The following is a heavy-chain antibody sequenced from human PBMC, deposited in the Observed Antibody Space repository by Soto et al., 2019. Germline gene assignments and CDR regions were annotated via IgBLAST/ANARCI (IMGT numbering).Heavy chain of an antibody. D-gene: IGHD6-6*01. J-gene: IGHJ4*02. CDR2: INHSGST. CDR1: GGSVSGYY. CDR3: ASPPQGGSSSNYFEY. V-gene: IGHV4-34*01. Sequence: SETLSLMCAVYGGSVSGYYWSWIRQPPGKGLEWIGEINHSGSTNYNPSLKSRVTISVDTSKNQFSLKLSSVTAADTAVYYCASPPQGGSSSNYFEYWVQGPLVNVSS.